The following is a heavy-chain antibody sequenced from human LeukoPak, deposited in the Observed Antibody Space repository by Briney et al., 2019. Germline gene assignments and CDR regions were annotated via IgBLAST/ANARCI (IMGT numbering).Heavy chain of an antibody. D-gene: IGHD6-19*01. Sequence: GGSLRLSCAASGFTVSSNYMSWVRQAPGKGLEWVSVIYSGGSTNYADSVKGRFTISRDNSKNTLYLQMNSLRAEDTAVYYCARVHSGPPGWFDPWGQGTLVTVSS. CDR3: ARVHSGPPGWFDP. V-gene: IGHV3-53*01. CDR1: GFTVSSNY. J-gene: IGHJ5*02. CDR2: IYSGGST.